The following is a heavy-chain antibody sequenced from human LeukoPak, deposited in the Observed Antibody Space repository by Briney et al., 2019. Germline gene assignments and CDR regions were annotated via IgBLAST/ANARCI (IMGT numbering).Heavy chain of an antibody. D-gene: IGHD3-10*01. Sequence: PGGSLRLSCAASGFTFSSYAMSWVRQAPGKGLEWVSAISGSGGSTYYADSVKGRFTISRDNSENTLYLQMNSLRAEDTAVYYCAKGTMVQGVISVFGYWGQGTLVTVSS. CDR2: ISGSGGST. J-gene: IGHJ4*02. V-gene: IGHV3-23*01. CDR3: AKGTMVQGVISVFGY. CDR1: GFTFSSYA.